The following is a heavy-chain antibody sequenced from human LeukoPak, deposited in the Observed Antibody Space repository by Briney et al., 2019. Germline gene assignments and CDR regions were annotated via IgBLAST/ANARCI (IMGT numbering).Heavy chain of an antibody. CDR1: GYTFTSYD. Sequence: SVKVSCKASGYTFTSYDINWVRQAPGQGLEWMGGIIPIFGTANYAQKFQGRVTITTDESTSTAYMELSSLRSEDTAVYYCARETPYYDILNGYQYYYMDVWGKGTTVTVSS. CDR2: IIPIFGTA. D-gene: IGHD3-9*01. V-gene: IGHV1-69*05. J-gene: IGHJ6*03. CDR3: ARETPYYDILNGYQYYYMDV.